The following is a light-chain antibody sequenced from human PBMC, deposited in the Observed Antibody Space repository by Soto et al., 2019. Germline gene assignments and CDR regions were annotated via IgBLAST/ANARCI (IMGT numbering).Light chain of an antibody. Sequence: EIVLTQSPATLSLSPGERATLYCRASQSVSSYLAWYQQKPGQAPRLLIYDASNRATGIPARFSGSGSGTDFTLTISSLEPEDLAVYYCQQRSNWLLTFGGGTKVEIK. V-gene: IGKV3-11*01. CDR3: QQRSNWLLT. CDR1: QSVSSY. CDR2: DAS. J-gene: IGKJ4*01.